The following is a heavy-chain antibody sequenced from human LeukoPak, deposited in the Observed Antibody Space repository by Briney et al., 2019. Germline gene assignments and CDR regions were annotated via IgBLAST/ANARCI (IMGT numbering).Heavy chain of an antibody. V-gene: IGHV3-23*01. CDR2: ISPSGSDS. D-gene: IGHD5-24*01. Sequence: GGSLRLSCAASGFTVINYAMNWVRQAPGKGLEWVSTISPSGSDSYYADSVKGRFTISRDISKNTLYLQMNSLRAEDTAVYYCARRAYNWGAFDIWGQGTMVTVSS. CDR1: GFTVINYA. J-gene: IGHJ3*02. CDR3: ARRAYNWGAFDI.